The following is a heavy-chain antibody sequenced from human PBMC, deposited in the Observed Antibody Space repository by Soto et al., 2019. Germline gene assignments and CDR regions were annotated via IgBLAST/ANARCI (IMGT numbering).Heavy chain of an antibody. D-gene: IGHD3-10*01. J-gene: IGHJ4*02. CDR2: INHSGST. CDR1: GGSFSGYY. V-gene: IGHV4-34*01. Sequence: PSETLSLTCAVYGGSFSGYYWSWIRQPPGKGLEWIGEINHSGSTNYNPSLKSRVTISVDTSKNQFSLKLSSVTAADTAVYYCASEYYYGSGTDFWGQGTLVTVSS. CDR3: ASEYYYGSGTDF.